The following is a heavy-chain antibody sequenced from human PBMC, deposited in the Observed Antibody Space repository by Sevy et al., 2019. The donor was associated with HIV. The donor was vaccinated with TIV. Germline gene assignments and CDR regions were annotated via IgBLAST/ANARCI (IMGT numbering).Heavy chain of an antibody. CDR2: INFDGSDR. CDR3: AKDLRVVIPAAMQPADL. Sequence: GGCLRLSCVASKFPFRSNGFHWVRQPPGKGLEWLSYINFDGSDRKYADSVKGRFTVSRDNSKNTLYLQMNSLRAEDTAVYYCAKDLRVVIPAAMQPADLWGQGTLVTVSS. CDR1: KFPFRSNG. D-gene: IGHD2-2*01. J-gene: IGHJ5*02. V-gene: IGHV3-30*02.